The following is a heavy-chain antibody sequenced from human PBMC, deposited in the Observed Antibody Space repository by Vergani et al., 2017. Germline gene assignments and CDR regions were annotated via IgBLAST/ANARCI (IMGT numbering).Heavy chain of an antibody. Sequence: QVKLQESGPGLVKPSETLSLTCTVSGASVNSYYWSWIRQPPGKGLEWRGYVSFRGDTLYDPSVKGRMTISLNTSSNQFSLYLTSVTAEDTAVYYSARSGVSYGAGMPDYWGQGTLVTVSS. V-gene: IGHV4-59*02. CDR1: GASVNSYY. CDR2: VSFRGDT. D-gene: IGHD3-10*01. J-gene: IGHJ4*02. CDR3: ARSGVSYGAGMPDY.